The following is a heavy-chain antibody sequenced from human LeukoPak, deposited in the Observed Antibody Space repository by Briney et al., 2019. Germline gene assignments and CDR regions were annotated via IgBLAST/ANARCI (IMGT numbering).Heavy chain of an antibody. Sequence: SETLSLTCTVSGGSLSSYYWSWIRQPAGKGLEWIGRIYTSGSTNYNPSLKSRVTISVDTSKNQFSLKLSSVTAADTAVYYCARDVNDSSGYRGAFDIWGQGTMVTVSS. V-gene: IGHV4-4*07. CDR3: ARDVNDSSGYRGAFDI. D-gene: IGHD3-22*01. CDR1: GGSLSSYY. J-gene: IGHJ3*02. CDR2: IYTSGST.